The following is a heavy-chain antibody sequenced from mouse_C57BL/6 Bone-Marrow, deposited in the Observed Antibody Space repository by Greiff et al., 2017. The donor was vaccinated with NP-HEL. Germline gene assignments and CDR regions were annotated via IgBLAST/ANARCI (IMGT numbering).Heavy chain of an antibody. CDR2: ISNGGGST. J-gene: IGHJ2*01. V-gene: IGHV5-12*01. CDR1: GFTFSDYY. CDR3: ARGFDY. Sequence: EVQRVESGGGLVQPGGSLKLSCAASGFTFSDYYMYWVRQTPEKRLEWVAYISNGGGSTYYPDTVKGRFTISRDNAKNTLYLQMGRLKSEDTAMYYCARGFDYWGQGTTLTVSS.